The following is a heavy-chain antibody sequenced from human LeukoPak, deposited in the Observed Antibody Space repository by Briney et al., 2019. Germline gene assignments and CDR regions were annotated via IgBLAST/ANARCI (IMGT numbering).Heavy chain of an antibody. CDR1: GCTFTSYD. J-gene: IGHJ4*02. V-gene: IGHV1-8*03. CDR2: MNPNSGNT. Sequence: ASVKVSCKASGCTFTSYDINWVRQATGQGLEWMGWMNPNSGNTGYAQKFQGRVTITRNTSISTAYMELSSLRSEDTAVYYCAREDDGDWFFDYWGQGTLVTVSS. D-gene: IGHD3-9*01. CDR3: AREDDGDWFFDY.